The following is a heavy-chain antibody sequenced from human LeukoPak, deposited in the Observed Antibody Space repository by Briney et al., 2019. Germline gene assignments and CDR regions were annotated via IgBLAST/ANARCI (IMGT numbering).Heavy chain of an antibody. V-gene: IGHV1-18*01. J-gene: IGHJ4*02. CDR3: ARDPRLLLWFGALLPPFDY. CDR2: ISAYNGNT. D-gene: IGHD3-10*01. Sequence: ASVKVSCKASGYTFTSYGISWVRQAPGQGLEWMGWISAYNGNTNYAQKLQGRVNMTTDTSTSTAYMELRSMRSDDPAVYYCARDPRLLLWFGALLPPFDYWGQGTLVTVSS. CDR1: GYTFTSYG.